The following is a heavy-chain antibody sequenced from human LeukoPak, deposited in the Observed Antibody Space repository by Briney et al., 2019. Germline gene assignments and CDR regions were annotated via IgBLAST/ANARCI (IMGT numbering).Heavy chain of an antibody. J-gene: IGHJ4*02. D-gene: IGHD5-18*01. Sequence: PGRSLRHSCAAPGFTFSRSGMHSVRQAPGKGLEWVAVISYDGKDKHYADCVKGRFTISRDNSKNTLYLQMNSLRAEDTAVYYCAKDRDTYGSIYYFDDWGQGTLVTVSS. CDR1: GFTFSRSG. CDR2: ISYDGKDK. CDR3: AKDRDTYGSIYYFDD. V-gene: IGHV3-30*18.